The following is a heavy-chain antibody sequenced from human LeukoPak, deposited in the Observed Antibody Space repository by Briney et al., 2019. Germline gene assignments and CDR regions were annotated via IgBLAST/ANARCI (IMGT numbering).Heavy chain of an antibody. D-gene: IGHD3-10*01. CDR3: ARQSRDGSKTRGYYFDY. J-gene: IGHJ4*02. Sequence: GESLKISCQVSGYIFTHYWIGWVRQMPGKDLESMGIIYPADSDTTYSPSFQGQVTISADKSISTVYLQWSSLKASDTAMYYCARQSRDGSKTRGYYFDYWGQGTLVTVSS. CDR1: GYIFTHYW. V-gene: IGHV5-51*01. CDR2: IYPADSDT.